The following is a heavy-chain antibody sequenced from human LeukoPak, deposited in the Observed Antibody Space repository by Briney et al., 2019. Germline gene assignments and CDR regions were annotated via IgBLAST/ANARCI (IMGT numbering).Heavy chain of an antibody. D-gene: IGHD7-27*01. CDR2: IYNSGTT. J-gene: IGHJ4*02. Sequence: SETLSLTCTVSGGSISSNFWSWIRQPPGKGLEYIGYIYNSGTTNYNPSLKSRVTISVDTSKNQFSLKLSSVTAADTAVYYCARDNWGKDYWGQGTLVTVSS. CDR3: ARDNWGKDY. V-gene: IGHV4-59*12. CDR1: GGSISSNF.